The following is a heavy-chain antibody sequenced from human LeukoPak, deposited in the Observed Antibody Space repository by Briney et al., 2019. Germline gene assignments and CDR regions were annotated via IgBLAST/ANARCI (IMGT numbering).Heavy chain of an antibody. CDR3: AKDGSSGFDY. D-gene: IGHD6-19*01. CDR2: ISYDGSNK. J-gene: IGHJ4*02. Sequence: GGSLRLSSAASGFTFSSYAMHWVRQAPGKGLEWVAVISYDGSNKYYADSVKGRFTISRDNSKNTLYLQTNSLRAEDTAVYYCAKDGSSGFDYWGQGTLVTVSS. V-gene: IGHV3-30*04. CDR1: GFTFSSYA.